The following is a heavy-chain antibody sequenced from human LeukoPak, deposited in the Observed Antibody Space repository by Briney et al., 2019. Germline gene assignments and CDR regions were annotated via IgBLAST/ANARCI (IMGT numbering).Heavy chain of an antibody. D-gene: IGHD6-6*01. CDR2: VIPILGIA. J-gene: IGHJ6*02. V-gene: IGHV1-69*04. CDR3: ARGSIAAPRLADDYYYYYGMDV. CDR1: GGTFSSYA. Sequence: SVKGSCKASGGTFSSYAICCVRQAPGQGLEWMGRVIPILGIANYAQTFQGRVTITADKSPSTAYMELSSLRSEDTAVYYCARGSIAAPRLADDYYYYYGMDVWGQGTTVTVSS.